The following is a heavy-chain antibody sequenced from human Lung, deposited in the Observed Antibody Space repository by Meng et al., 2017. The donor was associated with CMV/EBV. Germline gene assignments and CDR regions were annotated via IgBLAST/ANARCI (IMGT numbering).Heavy chain of an antibody. CDR3: YMGHYSGA. Sequence: GGSLRLSCAASGFTFSNSWMNWVRQAPGKGLEWVANIEDNGSGVYYVDSVKGRFTISRDNARNALYLQMDSLRVEDTAVYYCYMGHYSGAWGQGTLVTVSS. V-gene: IGHV3-7*01. J-gene: IGHJ5*02. CDR2: IEDNGSGV. CDR1: GFTFSNSW. D-gene: IGHD1-26*01.